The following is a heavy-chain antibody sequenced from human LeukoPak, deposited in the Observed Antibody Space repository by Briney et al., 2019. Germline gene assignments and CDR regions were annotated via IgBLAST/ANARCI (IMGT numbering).Heavy chain of an antibody. CDR1: GGSFSGYY. J-gene: IGHJ4*02. CDR3: ASERFLEWLSPAFDY. CDR2: INHSGST. Sequence: KSSETLSLTCAVYGGSFSGYYWSWIRQPPGKGLEWIGEINHSGSTNYNPSLKSRVTISVDTSKNQFSLKLSSVTAADTAVYYCASERFLEWLSPAFDYWGQGTLVTVSS. V-gene: IGHV4-34*01. D-gene: IGHD3-3*01.